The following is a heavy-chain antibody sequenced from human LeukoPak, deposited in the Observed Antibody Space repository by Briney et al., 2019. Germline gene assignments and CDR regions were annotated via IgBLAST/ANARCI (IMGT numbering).Heavy chain of an antibody. CDR2: INSDGSRT. D-gene: IGHD2-15*01. J-gene: IGHJ3*02. V-gene: IGHV3-74*01. Sequence: GGSLRLSCAASGVTFSSYWMHWVRQAPGKGLVWVSRINSDGSRTTYADSVKGRFTISRDNAKNTLYLEMNSLRAEDTAVYYCARSGGCSGGSCYVDAFDIWGQGTMVTVSS. CDR1: GVTFSSYW. CDR3: ARSGGCSGGSCYVDAFDI.